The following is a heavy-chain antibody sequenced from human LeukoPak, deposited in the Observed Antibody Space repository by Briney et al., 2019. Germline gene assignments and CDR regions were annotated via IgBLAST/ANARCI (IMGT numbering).Heavy chain of an antibody. Sequence: PGGSLRLSCAASGFTFSSYSMNWVRQAPGKGLEWVSSISSSSSYIYYADSVKGRFTISRDNAKNSLYLRMNSLRAEDTAVYYCARDRGYSSSSGGFDPWGQGTLVTVSS. D-gene: IGHD6-6*01. J-gene: IGHJ5*02. CDR3: ARDRGYSSSSGGFDP. V-gene: IGHV3-21*01. CDR1: GFTFSSYS. CDR2: ISSSSSYI.